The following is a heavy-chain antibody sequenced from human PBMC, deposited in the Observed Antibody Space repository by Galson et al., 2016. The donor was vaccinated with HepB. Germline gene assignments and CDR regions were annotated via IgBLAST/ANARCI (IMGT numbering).Heavy chain of an antibody. CDR3: ARRRKHYYDSSGYWAFDI. D-gene: IGHD3-22*01. CDR2: IDPSDSYT. Sequence: QSGAEVKKPGESLRISCKGSGYSFTSYWISWVRQMPGKGLEWMGRIDPSDSYTNYSPSFQGHVTISADKSISTAYLQLSSLQASDTAMYYCARRRKHYYDSSGYWAFDIWGQGTVVTVSS. J-gene: IGHJ3*02. CDR1: GYSFTSYW. V-gene: IGHV5-10-1*01.